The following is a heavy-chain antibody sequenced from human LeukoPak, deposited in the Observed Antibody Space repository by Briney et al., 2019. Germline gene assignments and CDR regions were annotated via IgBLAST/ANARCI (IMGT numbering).Heavy chain of an antibody. V-gene: IGHV3-21*01. CDR2: ISSSSSYI. D-gene: IGHD3-3*01. CDR1: GFTFSSYS. CDR3: ARARYYDFWSGYYTSGLDYYYGMDV. J-gene: IGHJ6*02. Sequence: PGGSLRLSCAASGFTFSSYSMNWVRQAPGKGLEWVSSISSSSSYIYYADSVKGRFTISRDNAKNSLYLQMNSLRAEDTAVYYCARARYYDFWSGYYTSGLDYYYGMDVWGQGTTVTVSS.